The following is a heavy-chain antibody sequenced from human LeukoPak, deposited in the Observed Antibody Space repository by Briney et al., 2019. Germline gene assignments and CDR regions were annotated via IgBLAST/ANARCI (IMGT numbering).Heavy chain of an antibody. V-gene: IGHV4-34*01. J-gene: IGHJ4*02. D-gene: IGHD3-22*01. CDR2: INHSGST. Sequence: SETLSLTCAVYGGSFSGYYWSWIRQPPGKGLEWIGEINHSGSTNYNPSLKSRVTISVDTSKNQFSLKLSSVTAADTAVYYCAIGREYYYDSSGDDPFDYWGQGTLVNVSS. CDR1: GGSFSGYY. CDR3: AIGREYYYDSSGDDPFDY.